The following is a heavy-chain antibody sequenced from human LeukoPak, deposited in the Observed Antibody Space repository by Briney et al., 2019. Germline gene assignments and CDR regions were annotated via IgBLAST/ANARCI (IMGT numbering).Heavy chain of an antibody. D-gene: IGHD1-14*01. CDR2: INPSGAT. Sequence: SETLSLTCAVYGGSFSGYYWTWIRQPPGKGLEWIGEINPSGATNYNPSLKSRGTISVDTSKNQFSLKVRFLTAADTAVYYCASGGVGNRLGYWGQGTLVTVSS. V-gene: IGHV4-34*01. CDR3: ASGGVGNRLGY. CDR1: GGSFSGYY. J-gene: IGHJ4*02.